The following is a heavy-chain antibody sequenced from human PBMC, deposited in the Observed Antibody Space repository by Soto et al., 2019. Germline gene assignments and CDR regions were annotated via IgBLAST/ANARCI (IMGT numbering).Heavy chain of an antibody. Sequence: RKISCKGSGYSCTSYWSGWGRQMPGKGLEWMGIIYPGDSDTRYSPSFQGQVTISADKSISTAYLQWSSLKASDTAMYYCARPHSSGGLGWGQGTLVTVSS. CDR1: GYSCTSYW. CDR3: ARPHSSGGLG. J-gene: IGHJ4*02. D-gene: IGHD6-19*01. V-gene: IGHV5-51*01. CDR2: IYPGDSDT.